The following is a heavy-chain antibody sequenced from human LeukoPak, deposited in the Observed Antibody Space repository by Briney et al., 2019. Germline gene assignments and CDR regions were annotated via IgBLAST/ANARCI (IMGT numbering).Heavy chain of an antibody. J-gene: IGHJ2*01. D-gene: IGHD3-22*01. CDR3: ARRVYYDTSGYHPAAGYFDL. Sequence: SETLSLTCTVSGGSLFNYYWHWIRQSPGKGLEWVGYVYANGITAYNPSLRSRGSMSIDTSRSQFSLRLTSVTAADTATYYCARRVYYDTSGYHPAAGYFDLWGRGTLVSVSS. CDR2: VYANGIT. CDR1: GGSLFNYY. V-gene: IGHV4-4*08.